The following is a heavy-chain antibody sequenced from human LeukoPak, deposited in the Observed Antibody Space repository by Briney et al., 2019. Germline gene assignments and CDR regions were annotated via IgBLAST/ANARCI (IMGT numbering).Heavy chain of an antibody. CDR1: GGTFSSYA. CDR2: IIPIFGTA. Sequence: AASVKVSCKASGGTFSSYAISWVRQAPGQGLEWMGGIIPIFGTANYAQKFQGRVTITTDESTSTAYMELSSLRSEDTAVYYCARDRKEQQLVGDDAFDIWGQGTMVTVSS. V-gene: IGHV1-69*05. CDR3: ARDRKEQQLVGDDAFDI. D-gene: IGHD6-13*01. J-gene: IGHJ3*02.